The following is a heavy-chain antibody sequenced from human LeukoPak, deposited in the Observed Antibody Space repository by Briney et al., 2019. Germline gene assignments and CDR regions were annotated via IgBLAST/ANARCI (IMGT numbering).Heavy chain of an antibody. D-gene: IGHD6-19*01. Sequence: PGGSLRLSCAGSGFTFSTYGMHWVRQAPGKGLEWVAVVSYDGSSIYYADSVKGRFTISRDNSKNSLSLQMSSLRSEDTALYYCTRESKRSGWYDYWGQGTLVTVSS. V-gene: IGHV3-30*03. J-gene: IGHJ4*02. CDR1: GFTFSTYG. CDR2: VSYDGSSI. CDR3: TRESKRSGWYDY.